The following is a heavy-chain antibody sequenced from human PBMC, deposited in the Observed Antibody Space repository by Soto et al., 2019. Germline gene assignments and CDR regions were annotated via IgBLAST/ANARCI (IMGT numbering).Heavy chain of an antibody. CDR3: AKLGCSSTSCYIYY. CDR2: ISGSGGST. CDR1: GFTFSSYA. J-gene: IGHJ4*02. Sequence: GGSLRLSCAASGFTFSSYAMSWVRQAPGKGLEWVSAISGSGGSTYYADSVKGRFTISRDNSKNTLYLQMNSLRAEDTAVYYCAKLGCSSTSCYIYYWGQGTLVTVSS. V-gene: IGHV3-23*01. D-gene: IGHD2-2*02.